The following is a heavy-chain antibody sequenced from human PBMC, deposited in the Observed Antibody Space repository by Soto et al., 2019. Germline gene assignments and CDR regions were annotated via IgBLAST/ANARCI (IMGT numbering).Heavy chain of an antibody. D-gene: IGHD1-7*01. CDR1: RFTFTNYG. Sequence: GGSLRLSCAASRFTFTNYGMHWVRQAPGKGLEWVALISFHGSAKYYADSVKGRFTISRDNAKNSLYLQMNSLRAEDTAVYYCARDLTGTTGFFDYWGQGTLVTVSS. V-gene: IGHV3-30*03. J-gene: IGHJ4*02. CDR3: ARDLTGTTGFFDY. CDR2: ISFHGSAK.